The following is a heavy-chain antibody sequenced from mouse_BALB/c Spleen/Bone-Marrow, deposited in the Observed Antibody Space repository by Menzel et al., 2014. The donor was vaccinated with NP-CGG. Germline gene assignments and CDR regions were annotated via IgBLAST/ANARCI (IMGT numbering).Heavy chain of an antibody. CDR1: GFSLTSYG. J-gene: IGHJ3*01. V-gene: IGHV2-9*02. CDR2: IWAGGST. CDR3: ARDRGGSY. Sequence: VKVVESGPGLVAPSQSLSIPCTVSGFSLTSYGVHWVRPPPGKGPEWLGVIWAGGSTNYNSALMSRLSISKDNSKSQVFLKMNSLQTDDTAMYYCARDRGGSYWGQGTLVTVSA.